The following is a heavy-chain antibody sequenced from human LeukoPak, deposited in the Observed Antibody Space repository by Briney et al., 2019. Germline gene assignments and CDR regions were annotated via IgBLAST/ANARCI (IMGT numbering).Heavy chain of an antibody. Sequence: ASVKVSCKASGYTFTSYYMHWVRQAPGQGLEWMGIINPSGGSTSYAQKFQGRVTITRDMSTSTVYMELSSLRSEDTAVYYCARDPQKITIFGVVINYYYYYYMDVWGKGTTVTVSS. V-gene: IGHV1-46*01. CDR3: ARDPQKITIFGVVINYYYYYYMDV. D-gene: IGHD3-3*01. CDR2: INPSGGST. J-gene: IGHJ6*03. CDR1: GYTFTSYY.